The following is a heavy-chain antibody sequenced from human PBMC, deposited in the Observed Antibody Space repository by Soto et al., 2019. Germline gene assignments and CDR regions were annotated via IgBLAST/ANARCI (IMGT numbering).Heavy chain of an antibody. D-gene: IGHD6-25*01. Sequence: QVQLVESGGGVVQPGRSLRLSCAASGFTFSSYAMHWVRQAPGKGLEWVAVISYDGSNKYYADSVKGRFTISRDNAKNSLYLQMNSLRDEDTAVYYCARGQRTPYNYYGMDVWGQGTTVTVSS. CDR1: GFTFSSYA. CDR3: ARGQRTPYNYYGMDV. CDR2: ISYDGSNK. V-gene: IGHV3-30-3*01. J-gene: IGHJ6*02.